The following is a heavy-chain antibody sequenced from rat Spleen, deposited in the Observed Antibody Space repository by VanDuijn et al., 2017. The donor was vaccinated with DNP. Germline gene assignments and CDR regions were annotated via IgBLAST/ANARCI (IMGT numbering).Heavy chain of an antibody. CDR1: GFTFTYYG. CDR3: ARSPYSTSMGAMDA. J-gene: IGHJ4*01. Sequence: EVQLVESGGGLVQPGRSLKLSCAASGFTFTYYGMAWVRQAPTKGLEWVASISPGGGNTYYRDSVKGRFTISRDNVENTQYLQMDSLRSEDTATYFCARSPYSTSMGAMDAWGQGTSVTVSS. CDR2: ISPGGGNT. V-gene: IGHV5S13*01. D-gene: IGHD1-2*01.